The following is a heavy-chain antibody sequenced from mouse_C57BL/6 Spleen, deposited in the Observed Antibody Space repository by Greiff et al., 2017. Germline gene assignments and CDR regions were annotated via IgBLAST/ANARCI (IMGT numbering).Heavy chain of an antibody. Sequence: EVQLQQSGGGLVKPGGSLKLSCAASGFTFSSYAMSWVRQTPEKRLEWVATISDGGSYTYYPDNVKGRFTISRDNAKNNLYLQMSHLKSEDTAMYYCARDGGLLRRVYFDYWGQGTTLTVSS. D-gene: IGHD1-1*01. J-gene: IGHJ2*01. CDR3: ARDGGLLRRVYFDY. CDR1: GFTFSSYA. CDR2: ISDGGSYT. V-gene: IGHV5-4*01.